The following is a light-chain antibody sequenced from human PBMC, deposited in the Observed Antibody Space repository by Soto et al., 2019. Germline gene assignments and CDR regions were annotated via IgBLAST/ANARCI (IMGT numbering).Light chain of an antibody. Sequence: QSALTQPASVSGSPGQSITISCTGTSSDVGGYNYVSWYQQHPGKAPKLLIYDVSDRPSGVSNRFSGSKSDNTASLTISGLQSEDEADYYCSSYTSSDTYVFGTGTKLTVL. J-gene: IGLJ1*01. V-gene: IGLV2-14*03. CDR2: DVS. CDR1: SSDVGGYNY. CDR3: SSYTSSDTYV.